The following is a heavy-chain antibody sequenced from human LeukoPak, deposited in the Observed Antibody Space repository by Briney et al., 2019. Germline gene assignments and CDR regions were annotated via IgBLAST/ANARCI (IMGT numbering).Heavy chain of an antibody. V-gene: IGHV3-30*03. CDR1: GFTFSNYG. J-gene: IGHJ4*02. CDR3: ATWRGRYFYYFDY. CDR2: ISYDGTNK. Sequence: GGSLRLSCAASGFTFSNYGMHWVRQAPGKGLEWVAVISYDGTNKYYADSVKGRFTISRDNSKNTLYLQMNSLRAEDTAVYYCATWRGRYFYYFDYWGQGTLVTVSS. D-gene: IGHD1-26*01.